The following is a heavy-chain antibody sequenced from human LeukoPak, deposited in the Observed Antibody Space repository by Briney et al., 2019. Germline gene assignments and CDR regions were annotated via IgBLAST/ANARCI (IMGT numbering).Heavy chain of an antibody. Sequence: ASVKVSCKVSGYTLTELSMHWVRQAPGKGLEWMGGFDPEDGETIYAQKFQGRVTMTEDTSTDTAYVELSSLRSEDTAVYYCATPAKEAYPSPPDYYYYGMDVWGQGTTVTVSS. V-gene: IGHV1-24*01. CDR3: ATPAKEAYPSPPDYYYYGMDV. CDR2: FDPEDGET. J-gene: IGHJ6*02. CDR1: GYTLTELS.